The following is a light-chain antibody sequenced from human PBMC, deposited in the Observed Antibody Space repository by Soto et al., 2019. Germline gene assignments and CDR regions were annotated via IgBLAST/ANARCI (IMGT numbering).Light chain of an antibody. Sequence: EIQMTQSPSTLPAFVGDRVNITCRASQSINWLAWYQRKPWTAPKLQIYHASTLESGVPSRFSGSESGTECSLTISSLQPDDFATDYCQQYNTYSFGQGTKVDIK. CDR2: HAS. J-gene: IGKJ1*01. CDR3: QQYNTYS. CDR1: QSINW. V-gene: IGKV1-5*01.